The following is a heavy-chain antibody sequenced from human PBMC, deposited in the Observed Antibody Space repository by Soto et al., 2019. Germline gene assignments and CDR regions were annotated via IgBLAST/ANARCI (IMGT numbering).Heavy chain of an antibody. CDR2: IIPIFGTA. D-gene: IGHD5-12*01. Sequence: SVKVSCKASGGTFSSYAISWVRQAPGQGLEWMGGIIPIFGTANYAQKFQGRVTITADESTSTAYMELSSLRSEDTAVYYCARGEMATTNWFDPWGQGTLVTVSS. CDR3: ARGEMATTNWFDP. J-gene: IGHJ5*02. V-gene: IGHV1-69*13. CDR1: GGTFSSYA.